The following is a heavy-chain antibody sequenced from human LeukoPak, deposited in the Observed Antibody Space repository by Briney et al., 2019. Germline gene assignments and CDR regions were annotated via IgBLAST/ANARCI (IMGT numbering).Heavy chain of an antibody. CDR2: MNANSGNT. Sequence: ASVKVSCMASGYTFTSYDIKWVRPAPGQGGGWMGWMNANSGNTGYAQKFQGRVTMTKNTSISTAYMELSSLRSEDTAVYYCARHEYYDSGWYFNWFDPWGQGTLVTVSS. CDR1: GYTFTSYD. D-gene: IGHD6-19*01. V-gene: IGHV1-8*01. CDR3: ARHEYYDSGWYFNWFDP. J-gene: IGHJ5*02.